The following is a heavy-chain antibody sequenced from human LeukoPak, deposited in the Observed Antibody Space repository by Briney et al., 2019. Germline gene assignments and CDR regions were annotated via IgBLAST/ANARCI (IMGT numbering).Heavy chain of an antibody. CDR2: IYTSGST. CDR3: AREYYYGSENAFDI. D-gene: IGHD3-10*01. V-gene: IGHV4-4*07. Sequence: PSETLSLTCTVSGGSIGSYYWSWIRQPAGKGLEWIGRIYTSGSTNYNPSLKSRVTMSVDTSKNQFSLKLSSVTAADTAVYYCAREYYYGSENAFDIWGQGTMVTVSS. CDR1: GGSIGSYY. J-gene: IGHJ3*02.